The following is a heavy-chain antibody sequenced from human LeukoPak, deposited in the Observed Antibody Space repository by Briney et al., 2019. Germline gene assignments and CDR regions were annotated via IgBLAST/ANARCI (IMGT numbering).Heavy chain of an antibody. J-gene: IGHJ4*02. CDR2: IYYSGST. D-gene: IGHD6-13*01. Sequence: SETLSLTCTVSGGSIRGYFWTWIRQPPGKGLEWIGYIYYSGSTNYNPSLKSRVTIAVDTSKNQFSLRLSSVTAADTAVYYCAMAYSSSWYYFNYWGQGTLVTVSS. CDR1: GGSIRGYF. CDR3: AMAYSSSWYYFNY. V-gene: IGHV4-59*01.